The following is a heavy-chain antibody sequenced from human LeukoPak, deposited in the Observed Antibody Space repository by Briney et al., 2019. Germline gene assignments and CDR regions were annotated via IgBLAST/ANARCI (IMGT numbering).Heavy chain of an antibody. CDR3: ARALTVRWELLAFDY. D-gene: IGHD1-26*01. CDR2: IYHSGST. CDR1: GGSISSGGYS. Sequence: PSETLSLTCAVSGGSISSGGYSWSWIRQPPGKGLEWIGYIYHSGSTYYNPSLKSRVTISVDRSKNQSSLKLSSVTAADTAVYYCARALTVRWELLAFDYWGQGTLVTVSS. J-gene: IGHJ4*02. V-gene: IGHV4-30-2*01.